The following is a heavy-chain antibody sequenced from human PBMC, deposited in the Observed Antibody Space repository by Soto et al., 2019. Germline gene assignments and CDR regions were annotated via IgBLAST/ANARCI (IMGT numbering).Heavy chain of an antibody. Sequence: NPSETLSLTCAVSGGSISSSYWWSWVRQPPGEGLEWIGEIYHSGSTNYNPSLKSRVTISVDKSKNQFSLKLTSVTAADTAVYSCAREIFYYTSGTPFRWFDPWGQGXLVTVSS. J-gene: IGHJ5*02. CDR2: IYHSGST. V-gene: IGHV4-4*02. D-gene: IGHD3-10*01. CDR1: GGSISSSYW. CDR3: AREIFYYTSGTPFRWFDP.